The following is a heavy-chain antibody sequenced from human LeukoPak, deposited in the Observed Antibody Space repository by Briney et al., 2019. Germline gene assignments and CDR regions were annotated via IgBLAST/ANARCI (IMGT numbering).Heavy chain of an antibody. D-gene: IGHD2-2*01. V-gene: IGHV3-30*02. J-gene: IGHJ4*02. CDR1: GFTFSSYG. CDR3: AKSIRCSSTSCHIFDY. CDR2: IRYDGSNK. Sequence: PGGSLRLSCAASGFTFSSYGMHWVRQAPGKGLEWAAFIRYDGSNKYYADSVKGRFTISRDNSKNTLYLQMNSLRAEDTAVYYCAKSIRCSSTSCHIFDYWGQGTLVTVSS.